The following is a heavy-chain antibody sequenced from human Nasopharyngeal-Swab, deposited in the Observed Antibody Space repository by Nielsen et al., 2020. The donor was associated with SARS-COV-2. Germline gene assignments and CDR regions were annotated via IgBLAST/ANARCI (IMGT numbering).Heavy chain of an antibody. D-gene: IGHD5-18*01. J-gene: IGHJ6*03. V-gene: IGHV4-59*01. CDR3: AKNGNGYSYGSYYMDV. CDR1: GGSISSYY. Sequence: SETLSLTCTVSGGSISSYYWSWIRQPPGKGLEWIGYIYYSGSTNHNPSLKSRVTISVDTSKNQFSLKLSSVTAADTAVYYCAKNGNGYSYGSYYMDVWGKGTTVTVS. CDR2: IYYSGST.